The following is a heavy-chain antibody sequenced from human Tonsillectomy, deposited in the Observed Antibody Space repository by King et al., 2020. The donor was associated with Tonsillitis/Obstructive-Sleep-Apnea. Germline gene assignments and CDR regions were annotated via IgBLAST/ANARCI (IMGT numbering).Heavy chain of an antibody. Sequence: QLVQSGAEVKKPGSSVKVSCKASGDTFSSYAMSWVRQAPGQGLEWMGRIITIRGIPNYAQKFQGRVTITEDKSTSTAYMELSRLRSEDTAVYYCARGADNVLDYWGDGGPVTVSS. CDR2: IITIRGIP. D-gene: IGHD2-8*01. J-gene: IGHJ4*03. CDR1: GDTFSSYA. CDR3: ARGADNVLDY. V-gene: IGHV1-69*09.